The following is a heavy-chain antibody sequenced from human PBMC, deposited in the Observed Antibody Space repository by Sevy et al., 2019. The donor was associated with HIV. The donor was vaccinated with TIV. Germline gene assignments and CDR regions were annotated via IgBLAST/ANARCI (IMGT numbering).Heavy chain of an antibody. D-gene: IGHD5-12*01. J-gene: IGHJ4*02. CDR1: GGTFSSYA. Sequence: ASVKVSCKASGGTFSSYAISWVRQAPGQGLEWMGGIIPIFGTANYAQKFQGRVTITADESTSTAYMELSSLRSEDTAVYYWARGARGYSGYDSYYFDYWGQGTLVTVSS. CDR2: IIPIFGTA. CDR3: ARGARGYSGYDSYYFDY. V-gene: IGHV1-69*13.